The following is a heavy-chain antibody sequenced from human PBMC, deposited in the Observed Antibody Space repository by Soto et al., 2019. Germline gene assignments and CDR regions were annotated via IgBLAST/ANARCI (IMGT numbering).Heavy chain of an antibody. CDR3: AKDYVRIVGAAGHYYYGMDV. Sequence: GGSLRLSCAASGFTFSSYAMSWVRQAPGKGLEWVSAISGSGGSTYYADSVKGRFTISRDNSKNTLYLQMNSLRAEDTAVYYCAKDYVRIVGAAGHYYYGMDVWGQGTTVTVSS. D-gene: IGHD1-26*01. CDR2: ISGSGGST. CDR1: GFTFSSYA. J-gene: IGHJ6*02. V-gene: IGHV3-23*01.